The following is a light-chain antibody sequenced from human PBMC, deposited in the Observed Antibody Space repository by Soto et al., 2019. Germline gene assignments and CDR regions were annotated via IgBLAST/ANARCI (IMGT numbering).Light chain of an antibody. CDR2: EVS. CDR3: CSYAGSSTYVV. Sequence: HSVLTQSASVSGSPGQSITISCTGSSRDVGNYNLVSWYQQHPGKAPKLMIYEVSKRPSGVANRFSGSKSGNTASLTISGLQAEDEADYYCCSYAGSSTYVVFGGGTKLTVL. V-gene: IGLV2-23*02. CDR1: SRDVGNYNL. J-gene: IGLJ2*01.